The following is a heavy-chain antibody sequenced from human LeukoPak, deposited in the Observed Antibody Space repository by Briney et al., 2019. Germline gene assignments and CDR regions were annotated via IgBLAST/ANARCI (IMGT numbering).Heavy chain of an antibody. CDR2: VYDTGAT. V-gene: IGHV4-59*08. D-gene: IGHD1/OR15-1a*01. Sequence: SEGLSLTCTVSGGSISGYYWSWIRQPPGKRLEWIGYVYDTGATNYNPSLKSRFTISIDTSKNQFSLYLSSVTAADTAVYYCARLPLIATTRGGFDPWGQGTLVTVSS. J-gene: IGHJ5*02. CDR3: ARLPLIATTRGGFDP. CDR1: GGSISGYY.